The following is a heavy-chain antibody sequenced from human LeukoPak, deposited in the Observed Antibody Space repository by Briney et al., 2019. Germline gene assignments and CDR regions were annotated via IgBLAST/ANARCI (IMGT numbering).Heavy chain of an antibody. CDR1: GFTFSSYW. CDR2: IKQDGSEK. V-gene: IGHV3-7*01. Sequence: GGSLRLSCAASGFTFSSYWMSWVRQAPGKGLEWVASIKQDGSEKYYVDSVKGRFTISRDNAKNSLYLQMNSLRAEDTAVYYCARDKRYFDWLPGRGFDYWGQGTLVTVSS. CDR3: ARDKRYFDWLPGRGFDY. J-gene: IGHJ4*02. D-gene: IGHD3-9*01.